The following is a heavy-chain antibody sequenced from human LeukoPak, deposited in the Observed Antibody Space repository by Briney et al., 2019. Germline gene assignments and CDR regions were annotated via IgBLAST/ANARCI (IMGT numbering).Heavy chain of an antibody. D-gene: IGHD5-24*01. CDR3: TRDQMNY. CDR1: EFTVSRNY. Sequence: AWSLRLSCTASEFTVSRNYMLWVRQAPGKGLEWVSLIFIDGDTHYADSVKGRFTISRDTSKNTVSLQMNSLRVEDTAMYYCTRDQMNYWGQGTLVTVSS. CDR2: IFIDGDT. J-gene: IGHJ4*02. V-gene: IGHV3-53*01.